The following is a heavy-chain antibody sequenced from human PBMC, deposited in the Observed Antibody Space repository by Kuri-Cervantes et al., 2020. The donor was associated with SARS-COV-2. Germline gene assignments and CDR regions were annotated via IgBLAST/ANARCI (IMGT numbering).Heavy chain of an antibody. CDR3: ARARAAAGTFIEYFQH. J-gene: IGHJ1*01. D-gene: IGHD6-13*01. CDR1: GFTFSSYW. Sequence: GGSLRLSCAASGFTFSSYWMHWVRQAPGKGLVWVSRINSDGSSTSYADSVKGRFTISSDNAKNTLYLQMNSLRAEDTAVYYCARARAAAGTFIEYFQHWGQGTLVTVSS. V-gene: IGHV3-74*01. CDR2: INSDGSST.